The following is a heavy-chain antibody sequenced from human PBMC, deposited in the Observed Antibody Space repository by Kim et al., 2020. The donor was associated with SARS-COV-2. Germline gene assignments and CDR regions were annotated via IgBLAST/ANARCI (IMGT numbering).Heavy chain of an antibody. V-gene: IGHV3-30*01. CDR3: ARAPFTYFDY. CDR2: NK. J-gene: IGHJ4*02. Sequence: NKYYADSVKGRFTISRDNSKNTLYLQMNSLRAEDTAVYYCARAPFTYFDYWGQGTLVTVSS.